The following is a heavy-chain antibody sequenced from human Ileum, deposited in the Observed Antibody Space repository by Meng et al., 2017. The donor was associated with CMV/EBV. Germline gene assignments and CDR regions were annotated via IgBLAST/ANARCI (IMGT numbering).Heavy chain of an antibody. CDR3: ARNYGSGNWNFFHY. V-gene: IGHV4-4*07. CDR1: GCPSSNSY. Sequence: GLMQTSDHLSSTCCVSGCPSSNSYWSWFRHHAAKELEWFAHIFPSGPTTYNPPLKSRVTMSVDTSRNQFSLKLTSVTAADTAVYYCARNYGSGNWNFFHYWGQGTLVTGSS. J-gene: IGHJ4*02. D-gene: IGHD3-10*01. CDR2: IFPSGPT.